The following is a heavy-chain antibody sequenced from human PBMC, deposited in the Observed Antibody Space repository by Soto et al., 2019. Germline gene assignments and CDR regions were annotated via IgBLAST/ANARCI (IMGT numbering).Heavy chain of an antibody. CDR2: IYYSGRT. CDR3: ARDRSNSPDYFDY. D-gene: IGHD6-6*01. J-gene: IGHJ4*02. Sequence: SETLSLTCTVSGGSISSDDYYWSWIRQPPGKGLEWIGYIYYSGRTDYNPSLKSRVIISIDTSKNQFSLNLNSVSAADTAVYYCARDRSNSPDYFDYWGQGTLVTVSS. CDR1: GGSISSDDYY. V-gene: IGHV4-30-4*01.